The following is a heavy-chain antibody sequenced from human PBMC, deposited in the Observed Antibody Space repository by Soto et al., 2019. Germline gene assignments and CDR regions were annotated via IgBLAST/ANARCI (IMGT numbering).Heavy chain of an antibody. CDR3: AKEDIPYRSSWYHMY. V-gene: IGHV3-30*18. CDR2: ISNDGSNK. D-gene: IGHD6-13*01. Sequence: GGSLRLSCAASGFTFSSYGMHLVRQAPGKGLEWVAFISNDGSNKYYADSVKGRFTISRDKSKNTLYLQMNSLRPEDTAVYYCAKEDIPYRSSWYHMYWGQGTIVTVAS. J-gene: IGHJ4*02. CDR1: GFTFSSYG.